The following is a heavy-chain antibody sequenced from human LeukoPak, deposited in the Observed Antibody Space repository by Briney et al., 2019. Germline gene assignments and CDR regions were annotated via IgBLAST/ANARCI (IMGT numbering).Heavy chain of an antibody. J-gene: IGHJ4*02. CDR3: ARDVKDFWSGTMGY. CDR2: IRYDGSNK. D-gene: IGHD3-3*01. Sequence: GTSLRLSCAASGLTFSSYGMHWARQAPGKGLEWVAFIRYDGSNKYYADSVKGRFTISRDNSKNTLYLQMNSLRAEDTAVYYCARDVKDFWSGTMGYWGQGTLVTVSS. CDR1: GLTFSSYG. V-gene: IGHV3-30*02.